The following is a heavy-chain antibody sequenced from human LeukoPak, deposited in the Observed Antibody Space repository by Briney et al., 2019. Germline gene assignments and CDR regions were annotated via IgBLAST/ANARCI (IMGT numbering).Heavy chain of an antibody. V-gene: IGHV1-2*02. CDR2: INPNNGGT. CDR1: GYIFIGYY. J-gene: IGHJ4*02. CDR3: ASGTLTAVAGTYGY. D-gene: IGHD6-19*01. Sequence: ASVKVSCKASGYIFIGYYMHWVRQAPGQGLEWMGWINPNNGGTNYQGRVTMTRDTSISTVYMELSRLRSDDTAVYYCASGTLTAVAGTYGYWGQGTLVTVSS.